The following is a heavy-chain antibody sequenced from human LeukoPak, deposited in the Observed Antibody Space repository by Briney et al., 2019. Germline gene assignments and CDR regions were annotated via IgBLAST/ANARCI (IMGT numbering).Heavy chain of an antibody. CDR3: AIGHGSGNVDY. V-gene: IGHV1-24*01. CDR1: GYTLTELS. Sequence: ASVKVSCKVSGYTLTELSMHWVRQAPGKGLEWMGVINPGGGATSYAQKFQGRVTMTEDTSTDTAYMELRSLGSEDTAVYCCAIGHGSGNVDYWGQGTLVTVSS. J-gene: IGHJ4*02. CDR2: INPGGGAT. D-gene: IGHD3-10*01.